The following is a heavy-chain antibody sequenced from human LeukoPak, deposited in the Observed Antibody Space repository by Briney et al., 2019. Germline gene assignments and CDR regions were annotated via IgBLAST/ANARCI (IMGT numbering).Heavy chain of an antibody. V-gene: IGHV3-64D*06. J-gene: IGHJ5*02. CDR2: ISSTGGNT. CDR3: VKDQHCSTISCATRTGFDP. CDR1: GFTFSNYA. D-gene: IGHD2-2*01. Sequence: GGSLRLYCSASGFTFSNYAMHWVRQAPGKGLESVSGISSTGGNTNYPDSVKDRFSISRDNSKNTLYLQMTSLRADDTAVYYCVKDQHCSTISCATRTGFDPWGQGTSVTVSS.